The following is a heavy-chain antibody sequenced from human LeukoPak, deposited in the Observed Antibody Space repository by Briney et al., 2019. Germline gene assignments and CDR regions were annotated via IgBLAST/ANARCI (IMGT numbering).Heavy chain of an antibody. CDR1: GGSISSSSYY. D-gene: IGHD3-22*01. CDR2: IYYSGST. J-gene: IGHJ4*02. CDR3: ARATYYYDSSGYYSLRYFDY. V-gene: IGHV4-39*07. Sequence: SETLSLTCTVSGGSISSSSYYWGWIRQPPGKGLEWIGSIYYSGSTYYNPSLKSRVTISVDTSKNQFSLKLSSVTAADTAVYYCARATYYYDSSGYYSLRYFDYWGQGTLVTVSS.